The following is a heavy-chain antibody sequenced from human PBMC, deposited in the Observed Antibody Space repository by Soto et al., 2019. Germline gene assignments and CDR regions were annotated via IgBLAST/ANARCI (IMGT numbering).Heavy chain of an antibody. Sequence: ASVKVSCKVSGYTLTELSMHWVRQAPGKGLEWMGGFDPEDGETIYAQRFQGRVTMTEDTSTDTAYMELSSLRSEDTAVYYCATSRLARRGGYDFWSGYYTQFDYWGQGTLVTVSS. V-gene: IGHV1-24*01. CDR3: ATSRLARRGGYDFWSGYYTQFDY. CDR1: GYTLTELS. J-gene: IGHJ4*02. CDR2: FDPEDGET. D-gene: IGHD3-3*01.